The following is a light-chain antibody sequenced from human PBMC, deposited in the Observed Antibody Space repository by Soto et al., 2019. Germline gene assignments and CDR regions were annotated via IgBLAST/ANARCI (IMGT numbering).Light chain of an antibody. J-gene: IGKJ1*01. CDR2: DAS. V-gene: IGKV3-11*01. CDR1: QSVSSY. Sequence: EIVLTQSPATLSLSPGERATLSCRASQSVSSYLAWYQQKPGQAPRLLIYDASNRSTGIPARFSGSGSGTAFTLLISSLEFVDFTVYYCQQRSHWPLTFGQGTKVEIK. CDR3: QQRSHWPLT.